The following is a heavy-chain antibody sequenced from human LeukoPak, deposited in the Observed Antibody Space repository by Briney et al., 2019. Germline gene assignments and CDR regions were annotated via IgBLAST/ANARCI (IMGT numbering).Heavy chain of an antibody. J-gene: IGHJ4*02. V-gene: IGHV3-23*01. CDR1: GFTFSSYA. CDR2: ISGSGGST. Sequence: GGSLRLSSAASGFTFSSYAMSWVRQAPGKGLEWVSAISGSGGSTYYADSVKGRFTISRDNSRNTLYLQMNSLRAEDTAVYYCAIIDDYGDYGGYWGQGTLVTVSS. D-gene: IGHD4-17*01. CDR3: AIIDDYGDYGGY.